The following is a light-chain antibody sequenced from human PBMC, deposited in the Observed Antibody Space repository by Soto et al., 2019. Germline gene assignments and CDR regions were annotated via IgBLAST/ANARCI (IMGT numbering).Light chain of an antibody. CDR1: QSISTY. CDR3: QQSYTTPPT. CDR2: AAS. J-gene: IGKJ1*01. V-gene: IGKV1-39*01. Sequence: DIQMTQSPSSLSASVGDRVTITCRTSQSISTYLNWYQQNPGTAPKLLISAASTLQSGVPSRFSGGGFGTDFTLTISSPQPEDFATYYCQQSYTTPPTFGQGTKVEI.